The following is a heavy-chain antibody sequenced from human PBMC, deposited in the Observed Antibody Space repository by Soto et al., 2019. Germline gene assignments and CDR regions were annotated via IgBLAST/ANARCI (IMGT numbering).Heavy chain of an antibody. Sequence: SETLSLTCTVSGGSISSGGYYWSWIRQHPGKGLEWIGYIYYSGSTYYNPSLKSRVTISVDTSKNQFSLKLSSVTAADTAVYYCAREAGGYDLLYYYYGMDVWGQGTTVTVSS. V-gene: IGHV4-31*03. J-gene: IGHJ6*02. D-gene: IGHD5-12*01. CDR1: GGSISSGGYY. CDR2: IYYSGST. CDR3: AREAGGYDLLYYYYGMDV.